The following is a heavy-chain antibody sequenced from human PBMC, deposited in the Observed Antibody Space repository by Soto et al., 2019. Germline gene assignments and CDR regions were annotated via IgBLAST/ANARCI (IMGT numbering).Heavy chain of an antibody. CDR3: AREPIAEAGTCDY. D-gene: IGHD6-19*01. J-gene: IGHJ4*02. Sequence: DVQLVESGGGLVQPGGSLRLSCAASGFTFSRYWMSWVRQAPGKWLVWVANIKHDGSETYDVDSVKGRFTISGDNAKNSLYLQMNSLRAEDTAVYYFAREPIAEAGTCDYWGQGTLVTVSS. V-gene: IGHV3-7*03. CDR2: IKHDGSET. CDR1: GFTFSRYW.